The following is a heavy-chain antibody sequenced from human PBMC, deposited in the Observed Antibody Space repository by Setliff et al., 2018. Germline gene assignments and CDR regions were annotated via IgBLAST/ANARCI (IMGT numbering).Heavy chain of an antibody. CDR2: TSSGSNSI. D-gene: IGHD3-3*01. CDR1: GFTFSIYS. J-gene: IGHJ5*02. V-gene: IGHV3-48*01. Sequence: GGSLRLSCAASGFTFSIYSMNWVRQAPGKGLEWISYTSSGSNSIYYADSVKGRLTISRDNSKNTLYLQMNSLRAEDTAVYYCARDLPGRNYNFWSGYSDLWGQGTLVTVSS. CDR3: ARDLPGRNYNFWSGYSDL.